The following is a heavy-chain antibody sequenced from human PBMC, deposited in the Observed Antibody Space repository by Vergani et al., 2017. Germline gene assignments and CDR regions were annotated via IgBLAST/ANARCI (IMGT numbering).Heavy chain of an antibody. CDR2: ISYDGSNK. Sequence: QVQLVESGGGVVQPGRSLRLSCAASGFTFSSYAMHWVRQAPGKGLEWVAVISYDGSNKYYADSVKGRFTISRDNSKNNLYLQMNSLRAEDTAVYYCARSLILPPKDAFYIWGQGTMVTVSS. CDR3: ARSLILPPKDAFYI. V-gene: IGHV3-30-3*01. D-gene: IGHD3/OR15-3a*01. CDR1: GFTFSSYA. J-gene: IGHJ3*02.